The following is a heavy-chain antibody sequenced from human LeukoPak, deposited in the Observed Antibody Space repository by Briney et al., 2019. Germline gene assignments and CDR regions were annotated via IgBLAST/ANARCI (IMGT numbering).Heavy chain of an antibody. V-gene: IGHV1-2*02. J-gene: IGHJ6*03. D-gene: IGHD6-13*01. CDR1: GYTFTGYY. CDR2: INPNSGGT. CDR3: ARDLIAAAVLYYYYYMDV. Sequence: ASVKVSCKASGYTFTGYYMHWVRQAPGQGLEWMGWINPNSGGTNYAQKFQGRVTMTRDTSISTAYMELSRLRSDDTAVYYCARDLIAAAVLYYYYYMDVRGKGTTVTVSS.